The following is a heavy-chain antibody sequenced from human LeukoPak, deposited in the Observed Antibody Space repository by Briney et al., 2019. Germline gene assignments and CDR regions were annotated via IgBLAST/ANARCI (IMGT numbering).Heavy chain of an antibody. V-gene: IGHV3-48*03. J-gene: IGHJ4*02. CDR3: ARQFWSGYPD. CDR1: GFTFSSYE. D-gene: IGHD3-3*01. CDR2: ISSSGSTI. Sequence: GGSLRLSCAASGFTFSSYEMNWVRQAPGKGLEWVSYISSSGSTIYYADSVKGRFTISRDNAKNSLYLQMNSLRAEDTAVYYCARQFWSGYPDWGQGTLVTVSS.